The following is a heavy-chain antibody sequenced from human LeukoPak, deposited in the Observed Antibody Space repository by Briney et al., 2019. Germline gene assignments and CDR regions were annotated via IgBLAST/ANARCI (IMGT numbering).Heavy chain of an antibody. Sequence: PVGSLRLSCAASGFTFDDYGMSWVRQAPGEGLEWVSGINWNGGSTGYADSVKGQFTISRDNAKNSLYLQMNSLRAGDTALYYCARGIYGDPLYYLDYWGQGTLVTVSS. CDR3: ARGIYGDPLYYLDY. D-gene: IGHD4-17*01. CDR2: INWNGGST. CDR1: GFTFDDYG. J-gene: IGHJ4*02. V-gene: IGHV3-20*04.